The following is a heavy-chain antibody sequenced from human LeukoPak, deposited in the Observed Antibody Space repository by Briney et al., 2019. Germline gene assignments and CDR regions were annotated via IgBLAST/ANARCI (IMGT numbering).Heavy chain of an antibody. V-gene: IGHV3-9*01. CDR2: ISWNSDSV. CDR3: AKDGSSTLYYYCGMDV. D-gene: IGHD6-13*01. Sequence: GGSLRLSCAASGFTFDDYVMHWVRQGPGKGLEWVSSISWNSDSVGYADSVKGRFTISRDNAKNSLYLQMNRLRAEDTALYYCAKDGSSTLYYYCGMDVWGQGTTVTVSS. CDR1: GFTFDDYV. J-gene: IGHJ6*02.